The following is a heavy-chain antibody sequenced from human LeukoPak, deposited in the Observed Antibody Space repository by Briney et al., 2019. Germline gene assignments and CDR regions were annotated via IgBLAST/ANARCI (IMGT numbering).Heavy chain of an antibody. CDR2: IYYSGST. CDR1: GGSISSSSYY. CDR3: ARREDYGGNSGQFDY. J-gene: IGHJ4*02. Sequence: SETLSLTCTVSGGSISSSSYYWGWIRQPPGKGLEWIGSIYYSGSTYYNPSLKSRVTISVDTSKNQFSLKLSSMTAADTAVYYCARREDYGGNSGQFDYWGQGTLVTVSS. D-gene: IGHD4-23*01. V-gene: IGHV4-39*01.